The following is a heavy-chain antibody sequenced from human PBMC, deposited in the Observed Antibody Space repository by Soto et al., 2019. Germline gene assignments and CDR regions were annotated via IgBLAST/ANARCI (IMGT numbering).Heavy chain of an antibody. D-gene: IGHD4-17*01. CDR1: GFSFSDYY. V-gene: IGHV3-21*01. J-gene: IGHJ4*02. CDR3: ARDKGYGDDLDS. Sequence: VQLVESGGGLVKPGGSLRLSCAASGFSFSDYYMSWVRQAPGKGLEWVSSISGKSTYIYYAASVKGRFTISRENARNSVYLQMHSLSAEDTAVDYCARDKGYGDDLDSWGQGTLVTVSS. CDR2: ISGKSTYI.